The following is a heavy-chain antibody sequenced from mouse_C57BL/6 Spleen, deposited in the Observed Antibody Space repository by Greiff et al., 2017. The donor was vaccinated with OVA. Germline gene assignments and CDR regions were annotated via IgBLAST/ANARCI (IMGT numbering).Heavy chain of an antibody. CDR2: ISSGGGYI. V-gene: IGHV5-9-1*02. Sequence: EVQLVESGEGLVKPGGSLKLSCAASGFTFSSYAMSWVRQTPEKRLEWVAYISSGGGYIYYADTVKGRFTISRDNARNTLYLQMSSLKSEDTAMYYCTRDGGGLWYFDVWGTGTTVTVSS. J-gene: IGHJ1*03. CDR1: GFTFSSYA. D-gene: IGHD2-3*01. CDR3: TRDGGGLWYFDV.